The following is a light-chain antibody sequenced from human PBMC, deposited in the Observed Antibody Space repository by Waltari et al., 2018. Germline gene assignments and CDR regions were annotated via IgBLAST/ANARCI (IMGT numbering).Light chain of an antibody. V-gene: IGLV2-14*03. Sequence: HSALTQPASVSGSPGQSLTISCPGTRSDVGGYDFVPWYRQHPAKAPNLIIFDVTERPAGISARFSGSKSGNTASLTISGLQSDDEADYYCASYTSSSNYVFGSGTTVTV. J-gene: IGLJ1*01. CDR1: RSDVGGYDF. CDR3: ASYTSSSNYV. CDR2: DVT.